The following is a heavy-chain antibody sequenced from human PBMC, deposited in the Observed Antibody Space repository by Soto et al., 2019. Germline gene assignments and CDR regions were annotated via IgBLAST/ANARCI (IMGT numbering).Heavy chain of an antibody. CDR2: ITSSNSYI. CDR1: GFTFSIYS. V-gene: IGHV3-21*01. D-gene: IGHD6-6*01. J-gene: IGHJ6*02. CDR3: ARDEEARPYFYGMDV. Sequence: PVGSLRLSCAASGFTFSIYSMNWVRQAPGKGLEWVSSITSSNSYIYYADSVKGRFTISRDNAKNSLYLQMNSLRAEDTAIYYCARDEEARPYFYGMDVWGQGTTVTVSS.